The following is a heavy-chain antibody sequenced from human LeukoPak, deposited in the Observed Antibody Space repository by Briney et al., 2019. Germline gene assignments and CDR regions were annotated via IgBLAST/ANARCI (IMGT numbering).Heavy chain of an antibody. CDR3: ARDQSLVAYSSTWFDY. J-gene: IGHJ4*02. CDR1: GYTFTNYG. CDR2: ISAYNGIT. Sequence: ASVKVSCKTSGYTFTNYGLSWVRQAPGQGLEWMGWISAYNGITDYAQNLQGRVTLTTDTSTTTAYMELRSLGSDDTAVYYCARDQSLVAYSSTWFDYWGQGTLVTVSS. V-gene: IGHV1-18*01. D-gene: IGHD6-13*01.